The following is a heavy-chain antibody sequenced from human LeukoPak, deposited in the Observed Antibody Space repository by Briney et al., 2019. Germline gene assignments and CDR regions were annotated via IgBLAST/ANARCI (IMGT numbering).Heavy chain of an antibody. Sequence: GGFLRLSCAASGFTFSSYGMHWVRQAPGKGLEWVAVISYDGSNKYYADSVKGRFTISRDNSKNTLYLQMNSLRAEDTAVYYCAKDMAPYGYGMDVWGQGTTVTVSS. J-gene: IGHJ6*02. CDR3: AKDMAPYGYGMDV. CDR1: GFTFSSYG. D-gene: IGHD4-17*01. V-gene: IGHV3-30*18. CDR2: ISYDGSNK.